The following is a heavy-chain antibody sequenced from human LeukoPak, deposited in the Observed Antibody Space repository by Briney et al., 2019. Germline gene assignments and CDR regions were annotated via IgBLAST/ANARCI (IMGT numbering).Heavy chain of an antibody. CDR1: GFTFSTYA. V-gene: IGHV3-23*01. J-gene: IGHJ5*02. CDR2: ISGSGVKT. Sequence: GGSLRLSCAASGFTFSTYAMTWVRQAPGNGLEWVSAISGSGVKTYYAASVEGRCTMSRDNPKNTLYLQMNSLRAEDTAVDYCGKDRSDPWGQGTLVTGSP. CDR3: GKDRSDP.